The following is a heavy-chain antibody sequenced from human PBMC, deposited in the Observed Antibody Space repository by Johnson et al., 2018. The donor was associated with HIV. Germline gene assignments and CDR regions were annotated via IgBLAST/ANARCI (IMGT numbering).Heavy chain of an antibody. CDR2: LSGSGCST. CDR3: VRKGDAFDI. V-gene: IGHV3-23*04. Sequence: VPLVESGGGLVQPGGSLRLSCAASGFTSSSYAMSWVRQAPGQGLAWVSALSGSGCSTYYADSVKGRFTISRDNSKNTLYLQMTSLRAEDTAIYYCVRKGDAFDIWGQGTMATVSS. CDR1: GFTSSSYA. J-gene: IGHJ3*02.